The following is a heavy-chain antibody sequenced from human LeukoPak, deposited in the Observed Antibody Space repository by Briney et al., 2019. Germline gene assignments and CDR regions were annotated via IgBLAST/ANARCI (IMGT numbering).Heavy chain of an antibody. J-gene: IGHJ4*02. CDR3: ARAKYSRFSSSDY. CDR1: GFTVSSNY. Sequence: GGSLRLSCAASGFTVSSNYMSWVRQAPGKGLEWVSVIYSGGSTYYADSVKGRFTISRDNSKNTLYLQMNSLRAEDTAVYYCARAKYSRFSSSDYWGQGTLVTVSS. V-gene: IGHV3-66*02. D-gene: IGHD6-6*01. CDR2: IYSGGST.